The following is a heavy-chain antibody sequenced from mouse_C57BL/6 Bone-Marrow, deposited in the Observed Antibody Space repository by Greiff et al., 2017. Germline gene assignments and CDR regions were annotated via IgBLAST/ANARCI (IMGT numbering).Heavy chain of an antibody. CDR1: GYTFTSYG. V-gene: IGHV1-81*01. CDR2: IYPRSGNT. Sequence: VKLQQSGAELARPGASVKLSCKASGYTFTSYGISWVKQRTGQGLEWIGEIYPRSGNTYYNEKFKGKATLTADKSSSTAYMELRSLTSEDSAVYFCARRPITTVVADYWGQGTTLTVSS. D-gene: IGHD1-1*01. CDR3: ARRPITTVVADY. J-gene: IGHJ2*01.